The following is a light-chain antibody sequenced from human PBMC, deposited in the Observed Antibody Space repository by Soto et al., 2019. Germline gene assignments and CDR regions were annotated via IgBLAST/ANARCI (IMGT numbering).Light chain of an antibody. V-gene: IGKV3-15*01. CDR2: GAS. Sequence: EVVMTQSPATLSVSPGERATLSCRASQSVNANLAWYQQKPGQAPRLLIHGASNRATGIPARFSGSGFGTVFIXXIXSXXSEDFAVYYCQQYNTWLWTFGQGTKVEI. CDR1: QSVNAN. CDR3: QQYNTWLWT. J-gene: IGKJ1*01.